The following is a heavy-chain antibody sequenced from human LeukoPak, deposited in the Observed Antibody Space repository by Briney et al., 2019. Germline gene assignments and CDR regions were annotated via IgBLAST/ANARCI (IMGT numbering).Heavy chain of an antibody. CDR1: GGSISSYY. V-gene: IGHV4-59*08. CDR3: ARQGGEYYSDSRGYYYYFDY. D-gene: IGHD3-22*01. CDR2: IYYSGST. J-gene: IGHJ4*02. Sequence: SETLSLTCTVSGGSISSYYWSWIRQPPGKGLEGIGYIYYSGSTKYNPSLRSRLTMSVDTSKSQFSLKLSSVSAEDTDLYYCARQGGEYYSDSRGYYYYFDYWGQGPLVTVSS.